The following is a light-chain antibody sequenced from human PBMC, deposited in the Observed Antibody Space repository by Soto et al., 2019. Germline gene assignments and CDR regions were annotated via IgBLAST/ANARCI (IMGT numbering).Light chain of an antibody. CDR1: SSDVGGYNY. Sequence: QSALTQPPSASGSPGQSVTISCTGTSSDVGGYNYVSWYQQHPGKAPKLMIYEVTTRPFGVPDRFSGSKSGNTASLTVSGIQAEDEADYYCSSYAGSNNLVFGGGTKLTVL. V-gene: IGLV2-8*01. CDR3: SSYAGSNNLV. J-gene: IGLJ2*01. CDR2: EVT.